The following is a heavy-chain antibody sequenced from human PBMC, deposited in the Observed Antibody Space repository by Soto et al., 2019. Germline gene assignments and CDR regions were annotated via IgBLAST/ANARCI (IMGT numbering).Heavy chain of an antibody. D-gene: IGHD6-19*01. Sequence: GGSLRLSCTPSGFNFVDYAMSWVRQAPGKGLEWVGFIRTKSSGGTTEYAASVKGRFTISRDDSKSIAYLQMNSLKTDDTAVYYCYRPYTSGPPVEDYWGKGTLVTVSS. CDR2: IRTKSSGGTT. V-gene: IGHV3-49*04. CDR3: YRPYTSGPPVEDY. CDR1: GFNFVDYA. J-gene: IGHJ4*02.